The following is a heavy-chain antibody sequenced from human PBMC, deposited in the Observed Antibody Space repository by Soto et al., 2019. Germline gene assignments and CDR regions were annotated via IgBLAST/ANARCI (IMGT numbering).Heavy chain of an antibody. V-gene: IGHV3-30-3*01. Sequence: GGSLRLSCAASGFTFSSYAMHWVRQAPGKGLEWVAVISYDGSNKYYADSVKGRFTISRDNSKNTLYLQMNSLRAEDTAVYYCAKDGGYGYGYSPRYYYGMDVWGQGTTVTVSS. CDR2: ISYDGSNK. CDR1: GFTFSSYA. CDR3: AKDGGYGYGYSPRYYYGMDV. J-gene: IGHJ6*02. D-gene: IGHD5-18*01.